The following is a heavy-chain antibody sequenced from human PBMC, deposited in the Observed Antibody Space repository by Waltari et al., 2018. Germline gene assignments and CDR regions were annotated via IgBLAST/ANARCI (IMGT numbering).Heavy chain of an antibody. CDR2: IHGSGRT. D-gene: IGHD2-15*01. Sequence: QVKLQESGPGLVKPSGTLSLTCAVSGESVTNNYWWSWVRQSPGRGLEWIGQIHGSGRTNYNPSLESRVTVSLDTSNNHFSLGVTSATAADTAVYCCARDRGRGLYLESWGQGTLVTVSP. J-gene: IGHJ5*02. CDR3: ARDRGRGLYLES. CDR1: GESVTNNYW. V-gene: IGHV4-4*01.